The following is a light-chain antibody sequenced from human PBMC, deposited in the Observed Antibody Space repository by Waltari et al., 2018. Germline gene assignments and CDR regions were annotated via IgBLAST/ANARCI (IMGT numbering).Light chain of an antibody. CDR1: QTISTW. CDR2: KAS. V-gene: IGKV1-5*03. CDR3: QQYNSYSAIT. Sequence: DIQMTQFPPTLSASVGDRVTITCRASQTISTWLAWYQQKPGEAPKLLIYKASSLQFGVPSRFSGSGSGTEFTLTISSLQPDDFATYHCQQYNSYSAITFGQGTRLEIK. J-gene: IGKJ5*01.